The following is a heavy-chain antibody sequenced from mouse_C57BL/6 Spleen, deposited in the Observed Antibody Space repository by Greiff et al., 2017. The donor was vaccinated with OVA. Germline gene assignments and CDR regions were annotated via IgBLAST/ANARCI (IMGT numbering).Heavy chain of an antibody. Sequence: EVKLQESGPELVKPGASVKIPCKASGYTFTDYNMDWVKQSHGKSLEWIGDINPNNGGTIYNQKFKGKATLTVDKSSSTAYMELRSLTSEDTAVYYCARVLRGLFAYWGQGTLVTVSA. V-gene: IGHV1-18*01. J-gene: IGHJ3*01. CDR3: ARVLRGLFAY. CDR2: INPNNGGT. CDR1: GYTFTDYN.